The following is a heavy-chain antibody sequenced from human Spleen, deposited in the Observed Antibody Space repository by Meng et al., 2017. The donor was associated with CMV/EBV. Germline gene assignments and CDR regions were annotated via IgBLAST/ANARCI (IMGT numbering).Heavy chain of an antibody. J-gene: IGHJ5*02. V-gene: IGHV3-11*04. CDR1: GFTFSDYY. CDR2: ISSSGSTI. D-gene: IGHD2-2*01. Sequence: GESLKISCAASGFTFSDYYMSWIRQAPGKGLEWVSYISSSGSTIYYADSVKGRFTISRDNAKNSLYLQLNSLRGEDTAVYYCARLTGHCSSTSCYYWLDPWGQGTLVTVSS. CDR3: ARLTGHCSSTSCYYWLDP.